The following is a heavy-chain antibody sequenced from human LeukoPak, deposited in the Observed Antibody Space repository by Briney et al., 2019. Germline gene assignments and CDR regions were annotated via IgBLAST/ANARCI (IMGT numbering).Heavy chain of an antibody. D-gene: IGHD2-8*01. Sequence: SETLSLTCADYDGSFSGYYWSWIRQPPGKGLEWIGEINHSGSTNYNPSLKSRVTISVDTSKNQFSLKLSSVTAADTAVYYCARGVLMVYNLYNWFDPWGQGTLVTVSS. CDR2: INHSGST. CDR3: ARGVLMVYNLYNWFDP. J-gene: IGHJ5*02. V-gene: IGHV4-34*01. CDR1: DGSFSGYY.